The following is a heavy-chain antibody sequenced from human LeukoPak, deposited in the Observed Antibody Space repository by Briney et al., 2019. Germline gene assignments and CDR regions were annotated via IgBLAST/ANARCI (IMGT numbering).Heavy chain of an antibody. J-gene: IGHJ4*02. CDR1: GGSISYYY. CDR2: IYSSGTP. V-gene: IGHV4-4*07. Sequence: SETLSLTCTVSGGSISYYYWSWIRQPAGKGLEWIGRIYSSGTPKYNPSLKSRVTMSTDTSKNQFSLMVNSVTAADTAVYYCARDKDGFHVDYWGQGILVTVSS. CDR3: ARDKDGFHVDY. D-gene: IGHD5-24*01.